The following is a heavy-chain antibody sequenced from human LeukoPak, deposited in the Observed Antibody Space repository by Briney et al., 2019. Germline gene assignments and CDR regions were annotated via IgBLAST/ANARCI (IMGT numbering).Heavy chain of an antibody. D-gene: IGHD3-10*01. CDR1: GFTFNIYA. Sequence: PGGSLRLSCAASGFTFNIYAIHWVRQAPGKGLEWVAVVASHGGSRYYADSVTGRFIISRDNSNNMVYLQMNGLRTEDTAIYYCAKDPGGGQMDYWGQGTLVPVSS. J-gene: IGHJ4*02. V-gene: IGHV3-30-3*02. CDR2: VASHGGSR. CDR3: AKDPGGGQMDY.